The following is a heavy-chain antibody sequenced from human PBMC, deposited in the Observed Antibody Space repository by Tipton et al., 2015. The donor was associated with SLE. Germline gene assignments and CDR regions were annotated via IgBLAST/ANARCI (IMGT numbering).Heavy chain of an antibody. CDR2: IKEDGSGQ. CDR1: GFTFSSQA. V-gene: IGHV3-7*01. J-gene: IGHJ3*02. D-gene: IGHD3-9*01. Sequence: FLRLSCAASGFTFSSQAMSWVRQAPGKGLEWVANIKEDGSGQYYVDSVKGRFTISRDNAKNSLFLQMNSLGAEDTAVYYCARDSDILTPGAFDIWGQGTMVTVSS. CDR3: ARDSDILTPGAFDI.